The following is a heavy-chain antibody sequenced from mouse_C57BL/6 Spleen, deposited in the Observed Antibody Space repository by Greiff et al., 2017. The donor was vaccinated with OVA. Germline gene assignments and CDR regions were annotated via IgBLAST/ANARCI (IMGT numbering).Heavy chain of an antibody. Sequence: QVQLQQSGAELVRPGSSVKLSCKASGYTFTSYWMHWVKQRPIQGLEWIGNIDPSGSETNYHQKFKDKATLTVDKSSSTPYMQLSSLTSEDSAVYYCARDITTGPMDYWGKGTSVTVSS. V-gene: IGHV1-52*01. CDR3: ARDITTGPMDY. CDR2: IDPSGSET. D-gene: IGHD1-2*01. CDR1: GYTFTSYW. J-gene: IGHJ4*01.